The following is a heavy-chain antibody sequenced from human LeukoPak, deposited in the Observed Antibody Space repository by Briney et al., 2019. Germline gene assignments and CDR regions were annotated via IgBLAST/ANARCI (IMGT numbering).Heavy chain of an antibody. V-gene: IGHV3-48*04. D-gene: IGHD5-18*01. CDR3: ARARGGYGRYYFDY. CDR1: GFTFSSYA. Sequence: PGGSLRLSCAASGFTFSSYAMSWVRQAPGKGLEWVSYISSSGSTIYYTDSVKGRFTISRDNAKNSLYLQMNSLRAADTAVYYCARARGGYGRYYFDYWGQGTLVTVSS. J-gene: IGHJ4*02. CDR2: ISSSGSTI.